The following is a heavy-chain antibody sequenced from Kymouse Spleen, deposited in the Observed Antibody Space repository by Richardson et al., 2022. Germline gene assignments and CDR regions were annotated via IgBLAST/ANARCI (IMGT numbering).Heavy chain of an antibody. J-gene: IGHJ6*02. CDR3: AKDMEWNYDYYYYYGMDV. D-gene: IGHD1-7*01. Sequence: EVQLVESGGGLVQPGRSLRLSCAASGFTFDDYAMHWVRQAPGKGLEWVSGISWNSGSIGYADSVKGRFTISRDNAKNSLYLQMNSLRAEDTALYYCAKDMEWNYDYYYYYGMDVWGQGTTVTVSS. V-gene: IGHV3-9*01. CDR2: ISWNSGSI. CDR1: GFTFDDYA.